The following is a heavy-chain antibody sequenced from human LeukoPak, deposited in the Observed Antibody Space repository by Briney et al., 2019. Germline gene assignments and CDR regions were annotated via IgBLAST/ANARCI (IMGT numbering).Heavy chain of an antibody. CDR2: IYLSGST. Sequence: PSETLSLTCTVSGGSISSGGYYRSWIRQPPGKGLEWIGYIYLSGSTNYNPSLKSRVTISVDTSKNQFSLKLSSVTAADTAVYFCASGSANWFDPWGQGTLVTVSS. CDR1: GGSISSGGYY. CDR3: ASGSANWFDP. V-gene: IGHV4-30-2*01. J-gene: IGHJ5*02. D-gene: IGHD1-26*01.